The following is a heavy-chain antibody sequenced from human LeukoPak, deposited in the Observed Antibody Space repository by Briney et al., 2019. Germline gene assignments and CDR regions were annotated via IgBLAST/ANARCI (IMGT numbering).Heavy chain of an antibody. D-gene: IGHD5-24*01. J-gene: IGHJ4*02. CDR3: ARDGEMATISPYFDY. Sequence: SVTVSCTASGYTFTSYAMNWVRQAPGQGLEWMGGIIPIFGTANYAQKFQGRVTITADESTSTAYMELSSLRSEDTAVYYCARDGEMATISPYFDYWGQGTLVTVSS. CDR2: IIPIFGTA. V-gene: IGHV1-69*13. CDR1: GYTFTSYA.